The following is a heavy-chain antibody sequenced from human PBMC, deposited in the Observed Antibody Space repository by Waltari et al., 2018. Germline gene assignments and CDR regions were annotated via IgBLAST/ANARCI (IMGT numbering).Heavy chain of an antibody. Sequence: EVQLVESGGGLVQPGGSLRLSCAASAFTFSSYAMSCARQAPGKGLEGVLAISGSGGSTYYADAVKGRFTIYRDNSKNTLYLQMNSLRAEDTAVYYCAKGAMVRDDAFDIWGQGTMVTVSS. CDR3: AKGAMVRDDAFDI. D-gene: IGHD5-18*01. CDR1: AFTFSSYA. CDR2: ISGSGGST. V-gene: IGHV3-23*04. J-gene: IGHJ3*02.